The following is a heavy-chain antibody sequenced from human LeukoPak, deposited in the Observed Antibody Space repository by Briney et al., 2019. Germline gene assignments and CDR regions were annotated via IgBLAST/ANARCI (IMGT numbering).Heavy chain of an antibody. V-gene: IGHV3-30*02. J-gene: IGHJ4*02. CDR2: IRYDGSTK. D-gene: IGHD1-14*01. CDR3: AKDYNNGFDY. CDR1: GFSFSGYG. Sequence: GGSLRLSCAASGFSFSGYGMHWVRQAPGKGLEWVTFIRYDGSTKSYADSVKGRFTIARDNSKNTLYLQMNSLRAEDTAVYFCAKDYNNGFDYWGQGALVTVSS.